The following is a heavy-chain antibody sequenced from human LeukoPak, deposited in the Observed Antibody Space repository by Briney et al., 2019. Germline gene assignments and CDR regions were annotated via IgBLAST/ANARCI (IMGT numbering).Heavy chain of an antibody. Sequence: SETLCLTCAVSGGSFSGYYWSWSRQPPGKGLEWIGEINHSGSTNYNPSLKSRVTISVDTSKNQFSLKLSSVTAADTAVYYCARAVMGLDYWGQGTLVTVSS. D-gene: IGHD2-21*01. CDR2: INHSGST. CDR3: ARAVMGLDY. V-gene: IGHV4-34*01. J-gene: IGHJ4*02. CDR1: GGSFSGYY.